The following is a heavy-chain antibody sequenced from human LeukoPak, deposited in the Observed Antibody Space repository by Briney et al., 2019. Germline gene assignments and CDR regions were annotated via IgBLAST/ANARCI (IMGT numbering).Heavy chain of an antibody. Sequence: GGSLRLSCAASGFIFSDYYMSWIRQAPGKGLEWLSYISSTGSTIYYADSVKGRFTISRDNAKNSLYLQMNSLRAEDTAVYYCAKDIPSIYSYGDLFDYWGQGTLVTVSS. V-gene: IGHV3-11*04. D-gene: IGHD5-18*01. CDR2: ISSTGSTI. J-gene: IGHJ4*02. CDR1: GFIFSDYY. CDR3: AKDIPSIYSYGDLFDY.